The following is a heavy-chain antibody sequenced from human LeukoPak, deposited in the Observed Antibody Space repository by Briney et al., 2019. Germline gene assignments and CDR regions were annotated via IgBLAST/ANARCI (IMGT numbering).Heavy chain of an antibody. Sequence: SETLSLTCTVSGGSISSSSYYWGWIRQPPGKGLEWIGSIYYSGSTNYNPSLKSRVTISVDTSKNQFSLKLSSVTAADTAVYYCARGPIRYSSTYYYYYGMDVWGQGTTVTVSS. CDR2: IYYSGST. V-gene: IGHV4-39*07. J-gene: IGHJ6*02. CDR1: GGSISSSSYY. D-gene: IGHD6-13*01. CDR3: ARGPIRYSSTYYYYYGMDV.